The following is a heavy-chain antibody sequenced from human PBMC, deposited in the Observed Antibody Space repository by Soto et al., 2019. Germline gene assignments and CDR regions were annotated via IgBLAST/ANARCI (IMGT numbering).Heavy chain of an antibody. CDR2: ISGSGGST. CDR3: AKDTKLELDAFDI. D-gene: IGHD1-7*01. Sequence: GGSLRLSCAASGFTFSSYAMSWVRQAPGKGLEWVSAISGSGGSTYYADSVKGRFAISRDNSKNTLYLQMNSLRAEDTAVYYCAKDTKLELDAFDIWGQGTMVTVSS. V-gene: IGHV3-23*01. CDR1: GFTFSSYA. J-gene: IGHJ3*02.